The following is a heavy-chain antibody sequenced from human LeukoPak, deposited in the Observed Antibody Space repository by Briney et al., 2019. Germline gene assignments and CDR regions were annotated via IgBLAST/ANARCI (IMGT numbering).Heavy chain of an antibody. Sequence: GASVKVSCKASGYTFTAYYMHWVRQAPGQGLEWMGWINPNSGGTNYAQKFRGRVTMTRDTSISTAYMGLSRLRSDDTAVYYCARDRSRRSYGAAGSPAYDYWGQGTLVTVSS. D-gene: IGHD3-16*01. CDR1: GYTFTAYY. CDR3: ARDRSRRSYGAAGSPAYDY. V-gene: IGHV1-2*02. CDR2: INPNSGGT. J-gene: IGHJ4*02.